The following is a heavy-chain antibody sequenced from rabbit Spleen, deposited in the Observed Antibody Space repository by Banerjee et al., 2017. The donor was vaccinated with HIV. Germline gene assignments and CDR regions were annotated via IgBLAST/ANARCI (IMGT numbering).Heavy chain of an antibody. J-gene: IGHJ4*01. V-gene: IGHV1S45*01. D-gene: IGHD6-1*01. CDR3: ARGTTGGGYGYAL. CDR2: IYGGSSDDT. Sequence: QEQLEESGGDLVKPGASLTLTCTASGFSFSSGYDMCWVRQAPGKGPEWIACIYGGSSDDTYYANWAKGRFTISKTSSTTVTLQMTSLTVADTATYFCARGTTGGGYGYALWGPGTLVTVS. CDR1: GFSFSSGYD.